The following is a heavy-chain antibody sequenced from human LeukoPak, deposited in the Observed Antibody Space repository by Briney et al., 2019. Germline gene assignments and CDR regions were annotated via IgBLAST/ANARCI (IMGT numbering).Heavy chain of an antibody. CDR3: ARDYSGSSGNYPFDACDI. V-gene: IGHV4-4*02. D-gene: IGHD3-22*01. Sequence: PSGTLCLTCTVSGGSISSNKWWNWVRQSPGKGLEWLGQISETGSTNYNPSPKSRLSMSLDKSKNQFSLKLNSVTAAATAVYYCARDYSGSSGNYPFDACDIWGQGTMVTVSS. J-gene: IGHJ3*02. CDR2: ISETGST. CDR1: GGSISSNKW.